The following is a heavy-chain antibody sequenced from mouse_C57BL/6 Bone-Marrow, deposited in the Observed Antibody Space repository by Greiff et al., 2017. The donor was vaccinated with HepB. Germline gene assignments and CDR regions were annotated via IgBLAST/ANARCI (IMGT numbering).Heavy chain of an antibody. J-gene: IGHJ4*01. Sequence: QVQLQQSGAELVRPGASVTLSCKASGYTFTDYEMHWVKQTPVHGLEWIGAIDPETGGTAYNQKFKGKAILTADKSSSKAYMELRSLTSEDSAVYYCTRCDYDRIMDYWGQGTSVTVSS. CDR1: GYTFTDYE. V-gene: IGHV1-15*01. D-gene: IGHD2-4*01. CDR3: TRCDYDRIMDY. CDR2: IDPETGGT.